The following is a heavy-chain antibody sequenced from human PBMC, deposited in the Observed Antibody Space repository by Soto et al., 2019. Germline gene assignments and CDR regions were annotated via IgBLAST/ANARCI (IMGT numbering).Heavy chain of an antibody. D-gene: IGHD3-3*01. CDR2: ISYDGSNK. V-gene: IGHV3-30-3*01. Sequence: QVQLVESGGGVVQPGRSLRLSCAASGFTFSSYAMHWVRQAPGKGLEWVGVISYDGSNKYYADSVKGRFTISRDNSKNTLYLQMNSLRAEDTAVYYCARAPGAWSGLFAWFDPWGQGTLVTVSS. CDR3: ARAPGAWSGLFAWFDP. CDR1: GFTFSSYA. J-gene: IGHJ5*02.